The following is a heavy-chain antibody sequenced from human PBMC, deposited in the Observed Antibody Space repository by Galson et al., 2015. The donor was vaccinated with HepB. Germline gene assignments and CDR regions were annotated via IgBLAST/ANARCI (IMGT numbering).Heavy chain of an antibody. D-gene: IGHD2-2*03. CDR1: GFTFSSYA. Sequence: SLRLSCAASGFTFSSYAMHWVRQAPGKGLEWVAVISYDGSNKYYVDSVKGRFTISRDNSKNTLYLQMSSLRAEDTAVYYCARGAGIGVGIVVVPAACDIWGQGTMVTVSS. CDR3: ARGAGIGVGIVVVPAACDI. CDR2: ISYDGSNK. J-gene: IGHJ3*02. V-gene: IGHV3-30-3*01.